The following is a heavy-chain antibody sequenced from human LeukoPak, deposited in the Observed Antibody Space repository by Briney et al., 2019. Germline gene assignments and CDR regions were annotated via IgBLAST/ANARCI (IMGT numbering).Heavy chain of an antibody. D-gene: IGHD2-2*01. CDR1: GGSFSGYY. CDR3: ARGPWGYCSSTSCYHAPTYYYYYYMDV. Sequence: SETLSLTCAVYGGSFSGYYWSWIRQPPGKGLEWIGEINHSGSTNYNPSLKSRVTISVDTSKNQFSLKLSSVTAADTAVYYCARGPWGYCSSTSCYHAPTYYYYYYMDVWGKGTTVTVSS. V-gene: IGHV4-34*01. J-gene: IGHJ6*03. CDR2: INHSGST.